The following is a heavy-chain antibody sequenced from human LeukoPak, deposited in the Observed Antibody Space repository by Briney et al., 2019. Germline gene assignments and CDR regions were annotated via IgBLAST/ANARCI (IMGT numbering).Heavy chain of an antibody. V-gene: IGHV3-23*01. CDR3: AKASDTRRYYFERGADF. J-gene: IGHJ4*02. CDR1: ECIISSYT. Sequence: PGGSLRLSSEASECIISSYTMSGVRLAPGKGLEWVSSISGNGAHTYYADSVRGRFTISRDFFRNAEYLQMSSLRVEDTAEYFWAKASDTRRYYFERGADFCGQETMVTVSS. CDR2: ISGNGAHT. D-gene: IGHD3-22*01.